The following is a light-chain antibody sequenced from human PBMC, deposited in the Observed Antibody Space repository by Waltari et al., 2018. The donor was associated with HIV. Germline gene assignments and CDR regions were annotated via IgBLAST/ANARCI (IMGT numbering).Light chain of an antibody. V-gene: IGLV2-8*01. CDR2: EVS. J-gene: IGLJ1*01. CDR1: SSDVGGYDY. CDR3: SSYAGNNNYV. Sequence: QSALTQPPSASGSPGPSVTIPCTGTSSDVGGYDYVSWYQQHPGKAPKLIIYEVSKRPSGVPDRFSGSKSGNTASLTVSGLQAEDETDYYCSSYAGNNNYVFGNGTKVTVL.